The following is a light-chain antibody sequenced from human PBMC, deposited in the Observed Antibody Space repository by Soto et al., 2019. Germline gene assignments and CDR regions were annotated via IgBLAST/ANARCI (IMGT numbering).Light chain of an antibody. CDR2: RAS. V-gene: IGKV3-15*01. J-gene: IGKJ1*01. Sequence: EIVLTQSPSTLALSPGGRATLSCRASQSISDTLAWYQQKPGQAPRLLIHRASTRAPGFPARFSGSGSGTDFTLTISSLQSEDFAVYYCQQYDNSPWTFGQGTKVDIK. CDR3: QQYDNSPWT. CDR1: QSISDT.